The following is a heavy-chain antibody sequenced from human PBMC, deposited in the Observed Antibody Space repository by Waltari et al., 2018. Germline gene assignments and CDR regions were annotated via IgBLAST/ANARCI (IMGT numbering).Heavy chain of an antibody. Sequence: QVQLVESGGGVVQPGRSLRLSCAASGFMFSSYGRHWVRQAPGKGLEWRAVIPYDGSYKFYADSVKGRFTISRDNSKNTLDLQMNSLGVEDTAVYYCARDDSAPGNNFDIWGQGTMVTVSS. V-gene: IGHV3-33*01. CDR1: GFMFSSYG. CDR3: ARDDSAPGNNFDI. J-gene: IGHJ3*02. D-gene: IGHD2-21*01. CDR2: IPYDGSYK.